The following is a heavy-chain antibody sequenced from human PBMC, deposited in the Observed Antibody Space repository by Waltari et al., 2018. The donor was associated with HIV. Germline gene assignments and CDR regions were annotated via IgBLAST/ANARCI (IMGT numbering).Heavy chain of an antibody. CDR1: GGSFRGNY. CDR2: INHAGIT. Sequence: QVQLNQWGAGLLKPSETLSLTCAAYGGSFRGNYWTWIRQPPGKGLEWIGEINHAGITNYNPSVKSRVTMSVDTSMNQFSLKLTSVTAADTALYYCARRAPMAYFDYWGQGSLVTVSS. V-gene: IGHV4-34*01. CDR3: ARRAPMAYFDY. D-gene: IGHD2-8*01. J-gene: IGHJ4*02.